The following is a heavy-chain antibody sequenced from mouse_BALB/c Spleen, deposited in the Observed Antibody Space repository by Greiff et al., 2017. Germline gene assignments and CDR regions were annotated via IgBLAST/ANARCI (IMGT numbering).Heavy chain of an antibody. CDR3: ARNHASRGYFDV. J-gene: IGHJ1*01. CDR1: GFSLTSYG. V-gene: IGHV2-2*02. D-gene: IGHD1-1*01. Sequence: VQLQQSGPGLVQPSQSLSITCTVSGFSLTSYGVHWVRQSPGKGLEWLGVIWSGGSTDYNAAFISRLSISKDNSKSQVFFKMNSLQANDTAIYYCARNHASRGYFDVWGAGTTVTVSS. CDR2: IWSGGST.